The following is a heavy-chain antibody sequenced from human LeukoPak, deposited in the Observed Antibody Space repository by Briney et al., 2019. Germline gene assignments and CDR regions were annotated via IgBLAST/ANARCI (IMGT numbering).Heavy chain of an antibody. D-gene: IGHD3-10*01. CDR1: GDSVSSNSVA. Sequence: SQTLSLTCAISGDSVSSNSVAWNWIRQSPSRGLEWLGRTYYRSKWYSDYAVSVKSRITINPDTSKNQFSLQLNSATPEDTAIYFCARGFMSYLDFWGQGTLVTVSS. J-gene: IGHJ4*02. V-gene: IGHV6-1*01. CDR3: ARGFMSYLDF. CDR2: TYYRSKWYS.